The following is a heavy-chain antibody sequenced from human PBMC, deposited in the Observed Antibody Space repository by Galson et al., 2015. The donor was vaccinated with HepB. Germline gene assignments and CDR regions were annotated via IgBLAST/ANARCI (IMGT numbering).Heavy chain of an antibody. V-gene: IGHV3-73*01. J-gene: IGHJ6*02. Sequence: SLRLSCAASGFTFSGSAMHWVRQASGKGLEWVGRIGSKVISHATAYAASVNGRFTIARADSKNTAYLQMSSLKSEDTAVYYCTRLDSGMDVRGQGTTVTVSS. CDR3: TRLDSGMDV. CDR2: IGSKVISHAT. CDR1: GFTFSGSA.